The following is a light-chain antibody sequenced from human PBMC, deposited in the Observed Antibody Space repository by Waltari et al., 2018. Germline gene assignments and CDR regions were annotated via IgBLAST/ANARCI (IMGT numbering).Light chain of an antibody. CDR1: QSIGIY. J-gene: IGKJ1*01. V-gene: IGKV3-20*01. CDR3: QKYGTLPAT. Sequence: EIMLTQSPGTLSLSPGERATLPCRASQSIGIYLAWYQQRPGQAPRLLIYGASNRATGIPDRFGGSGSWTDFSLTISRLDPEDFAVDYCQKYGTLPATFGQGTKVEVK. CDR2: GAS.